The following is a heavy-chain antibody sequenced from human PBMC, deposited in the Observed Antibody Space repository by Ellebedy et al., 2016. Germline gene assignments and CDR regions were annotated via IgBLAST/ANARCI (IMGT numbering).Heavy chain of an antibody. CDR2: IWYDGSNK. CDR1: GFIFSSYA. J-gene: IGHJ5*02. V-gene: IGHV3-33*08. CDR3: AREVRGSTSHIWFDP. Sequence: GGSLRLSCAVSGFIFSSYAMHWVRQAPGKGLEWVAVIWYDGSNKYYADSVKGRFTISRDNSKNTLYLQMNSLRAEDTAVYYCAREVRGSTSHIWFDPWGQGTLVTVSS. D-gene: IGHD2-2*01.